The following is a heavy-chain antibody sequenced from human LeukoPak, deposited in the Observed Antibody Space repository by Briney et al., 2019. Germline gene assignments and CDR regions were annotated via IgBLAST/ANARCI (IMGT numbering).Heavy chain of an antibody. Sequence: SETLSLTCNVSGDSISSYYWSWIRQTPGKGLEWIGYIYYSGSNNYHPSLKSRVTISADTSKEQLSLKLSSVTAADTAVYYCARHYPVAGFDYWGRGILVTVSS. J-gene: IGHJ4*02. V-gene: IGHV4-59*01. CDR3: ARHYPVAGFDY. CDR2: IYYSGSN. CDR1: GDSISSYY. D-gene: IGHD6-19*01.